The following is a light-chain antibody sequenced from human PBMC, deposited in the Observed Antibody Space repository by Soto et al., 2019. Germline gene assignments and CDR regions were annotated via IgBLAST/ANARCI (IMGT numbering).Light chain of an antibody. CDR1: QSIRST. CDR3: QQYNNWPRT. CDR2: DAS. Sequence: EIVMTQSPATLAGSPGETVTLSCRASQSIRSTLAWFQQKPGQAPRLLIYDASKRATGIPARFSGSGSGTEFTLTISSLQSEDFAVYYCQQYNNWPRTFGQGTKVDIK. J-gene: IGKJ1*01. V-gene: IGKV3-15*01.